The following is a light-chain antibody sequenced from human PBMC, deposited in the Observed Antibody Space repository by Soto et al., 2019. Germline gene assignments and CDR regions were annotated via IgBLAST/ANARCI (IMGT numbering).Light chain of an antibody. J-gene: IGKJ4*01. CDR2: GAS. Sequence: EIVLTQSPGTLSLSPGESATLSCRASRSVSSNYVAWYQQTPGQAPRLLIFGASFMATGIPDRFSGSGSGTDFTLTISRLEPEDFAVYYCQQYGTTPPRLTFGGGTKVEIK. CDR3: QQYGTTPPRLT. CDR1: RSVSSNY. V-gene: IGKV3-20*01.